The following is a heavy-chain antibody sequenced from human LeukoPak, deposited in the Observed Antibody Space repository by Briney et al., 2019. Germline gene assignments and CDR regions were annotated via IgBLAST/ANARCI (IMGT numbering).Heavy chain of an antibody. V-gene: IGHV3-21*01. CDR1: GFTFSSYS. CDR2: ISSSSSYI. CDR3: AKEGLITETGYSSGWYGGPGYFDL. D-gene: IGHD6-19*01. J-gene: IGHJ2*01. Sequence: GGSLRLSCAASGFTFSSYSMNWVRQAPGKGLEWVSSISSSSSYIYYADSVKGRFTISRDNAKNSLYLQMNSLRAEDTAVYYCAKEGLITETGYSSGWYGGPGYFDLWGRGTLDTVSS.